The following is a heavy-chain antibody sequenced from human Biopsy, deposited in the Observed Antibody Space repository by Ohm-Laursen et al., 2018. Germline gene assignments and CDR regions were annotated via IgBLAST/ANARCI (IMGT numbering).Heavy chain of an antibody. D-gene: IGHD2-8*01. J-gene: IGHJ4*02. CDR2: INCKTGAT. CDR3: ARDPLNGHKHFDY. Sequence: SVKASCQASSYTFTDYNIHWMRQAPGQGLEWLGYINCKTGATNYAQKIQGTVTMTRNTSISTAYLALGSLRSADTAISYCARDPLNGHKHFDYWGQGSLVIVSS. V-gene: IGHV1-2*02. CDR1: SYTFTDYN.